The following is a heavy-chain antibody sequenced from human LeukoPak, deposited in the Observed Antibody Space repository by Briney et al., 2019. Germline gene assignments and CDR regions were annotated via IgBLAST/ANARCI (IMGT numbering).Heavy chain of an antibody. J-gene: IGHJ4*02. CDR1: GGSISSGSYY. Sequence: PSQTLSLTCTVSGGSISSGSYYWSWIRQPAGKGLEWIGRIYTSGSTNYNPSLKSRVTISVDTSKNQFSLKLSSVTAADTAVCYCARVPRDWGQGTLVTVSS. CDR3: ARVPRD. CDR2: IYTSGST. V-gene: IGHV4-61*02.